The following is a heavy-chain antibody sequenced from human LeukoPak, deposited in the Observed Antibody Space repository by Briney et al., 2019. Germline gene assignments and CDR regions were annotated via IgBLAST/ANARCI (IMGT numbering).Heavy chain of an antibody. J-gene: IGHJ3*02. Sequence: GGSLRLSCAASGFTFSDYYMSWIRQAPGKGLEWVTVISYDGSNKYYADSVKGRFTISRDNSKNTLYLQMNSLRAEDTAVYYCARGGGNSSRDAFDIWGQGTMVTVSS. CDR3: ARGGGNSSRDAFDI. CDR1: GFTFSDYY. D-gene: IGHD4-23*01. CDR2: ISYDGSNK. V-gene: IGHV3-30*03.